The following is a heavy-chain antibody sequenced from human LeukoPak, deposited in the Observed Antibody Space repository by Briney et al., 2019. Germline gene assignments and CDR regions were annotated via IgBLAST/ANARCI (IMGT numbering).Heavy chain of an antibody. CDR1: GFTFTTYW. J-gene: IGHJ4*02. CDR2: INQVGSSK. Sequence: PGGSLRLSCAASGFTFTTYWMGWVRQAPGKRPEWVANINQVGSSKYFVDSVKGRFIISRDNAKNSLYLQMNSLRDEDTAVYYCANLGPPGRDHYLESWGQGTLVTVSS. V-gene: IGHV3-7*01. CDR3: ANLGPPGRDHYLES. D-gene: IGHD5-24*01.